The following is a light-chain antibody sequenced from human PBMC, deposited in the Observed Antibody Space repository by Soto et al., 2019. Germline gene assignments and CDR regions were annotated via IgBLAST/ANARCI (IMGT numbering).Light chain of an antibody. CDR1: SGSIVSSY. V-gene: IGLV6-57*01. CDR2: KDN. Sequence: NFMLTQPHSVSESPGKTVTISCTRSSGSIVSSYVQWYQQRPGGSPTTVIYKDNQRPSGVPDRFSGSIARSSNSASLTISGLETEDEADYYCQSYDSSNVVFGGGPKLTVL. J-gene: IGLJ2*01. CDR3: QSYDSSNVV.